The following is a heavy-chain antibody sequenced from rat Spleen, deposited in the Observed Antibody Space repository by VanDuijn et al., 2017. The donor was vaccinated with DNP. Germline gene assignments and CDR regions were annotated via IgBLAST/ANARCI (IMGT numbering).Heavy chain of an antibody. CDR1: GYTFTSYY. CDR2: INTGSEIT. J-gene: IGHJ3*01. D-gene: IGHD1-9*01. CDR3: ARGTTGITPFAY. V-gene: IGHV1-43*01. Sequence: QVQLQQSGAELAKPGSSVKISCKASGYTFTSYYISWIKQTTGQGLEYIGYINTGSEITYYNEKFKGKATLTVDKSSSTAFMQLSSLTTDSSAVYYCARGTTGITPFAYWGQGTLVTVSS.